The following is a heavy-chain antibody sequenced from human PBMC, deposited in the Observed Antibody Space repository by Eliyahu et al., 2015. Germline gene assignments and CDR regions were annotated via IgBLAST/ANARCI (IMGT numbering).Heavy chain of an antibody. Sequence: QVQLVQSGAEVKKPGASVKVSCKXSGYTFTGXYXHXVRQAPGQGLEWMGWINPNSGGXNYAQKFQGWVTMTRDTSISTAYMELSRLRSDDTAVYYCARDEGGGVYPAQGAAFDIWGQGTMVTVSS. J-gene: IGHJ3*02. CDR1: GYTFTGXY. CDR3: ARDEGGGVYPAQGAAFDI. V-gene: IGHV1-2*04. CDR2: INPNSGGX. D-gene: IGHD2-8*02.